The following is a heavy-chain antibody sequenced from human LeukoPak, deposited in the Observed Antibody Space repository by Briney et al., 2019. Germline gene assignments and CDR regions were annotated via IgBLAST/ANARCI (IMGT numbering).Heavy chain of an antibody. V-gene: IGHV4-34*01. D-gene: IGHD4-17*01. CDR2: INHSGST. CDR3: ARGPTVTDKYNWFDP. CDR1: GGSFSGYY. Sequence: SETLSLTCAVYGGSFSGYYWSWIRQPPGKGLEWIGEINHSGSTNYNPSLKSRVTISVDTSKNQFSLKPSSVTAADTAVYYCARGPTVTDKYNWFDPWGQGTLVTVSS. J-gene: IGHJ5*02.